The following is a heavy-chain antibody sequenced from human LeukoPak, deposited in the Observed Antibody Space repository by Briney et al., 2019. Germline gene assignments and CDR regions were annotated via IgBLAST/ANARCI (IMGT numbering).Heavy chain of an antibody. CDR1: GFTFSSYA. D-gene: IGHD2-8*01. CDR3: ARWQSREDIVITYYYYYYMDV. V-gene: IGHV3-23*01. J-gene: IGHJ6*03. CDR2: ISGSGSST. Sequence: GGSLRLSCAASGFTFSSYAMSWVRQAPGKGLEWVSAISGSGSSTYYADSVKGRFTISRDNSKNTLYLQMNSLRAEDTAVYYCARWQSREDIVITYYYYYYMDVWGKGTTVTVSS.